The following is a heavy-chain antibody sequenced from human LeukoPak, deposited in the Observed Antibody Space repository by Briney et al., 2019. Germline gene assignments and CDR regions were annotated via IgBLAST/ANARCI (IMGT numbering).Heavy chain of an antibody. D-gene: IGHD3-22*01. CDR3: AKRRYDSSGHFDS. V-gene: IGHV3-23*01. J-gene: IGHJ4*02. Sequence: GGSLRLSCAASDFSFITYAMSWVRQAPGKGLEWVSAISGSGSYTDYADSVKGRFTISKDNSKNTLYMRMNSLRTEDTAIYYCAKRRYDSSGHFDSWGQGTLVTVSS. CDR1: DFSFITYA. CDR2: ISGSGSYT.